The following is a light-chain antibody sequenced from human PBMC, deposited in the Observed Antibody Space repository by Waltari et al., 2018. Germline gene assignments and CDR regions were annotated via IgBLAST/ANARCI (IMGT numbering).Light chain of an antibody. Sequence: QPALTHLRSVSGPPEESAPISCPAPGVEVGVYTYVSWYQQHPGQAPKVLIYDVSKRPSGVPDRFYGSKSGNSASLTIFGLQAEDEADYYCCSYAGTWVFGGGTKLTVL. CDR2: DVS. CDR3: CSYAGTWV. J-gene: IGLJ3*02. V-gene: IGLV2-11*01. CDR1: GVEVGVYTY.